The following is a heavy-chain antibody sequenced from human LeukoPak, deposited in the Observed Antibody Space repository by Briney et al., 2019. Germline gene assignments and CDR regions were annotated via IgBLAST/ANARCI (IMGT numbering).Heavy chain of an antibody. CDR2: IKQEEREK. D-gene: IGHD1-26*01. Sequence: AGESLRLSCAVSGFTFSNSWMSCVRQPPGKGLEWQAYIKQEEREKYYVDSVKGRFTISRDNAKNSLYLQMNSLGAEDTAIYYCARDKIVGASKFDYWGQGTLVTVSS. CDR3: ARDKIVGASKFDY. V-gene: IGHV3-7*01. J-gene: IGHJ4*02. CDR1: GFTFSNSW.